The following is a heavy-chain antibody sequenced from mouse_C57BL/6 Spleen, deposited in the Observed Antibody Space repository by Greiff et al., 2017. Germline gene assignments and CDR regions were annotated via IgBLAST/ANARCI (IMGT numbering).Heavy chain of an antibody. CDR1: GYTFTNYW. CDR2: LYPGGGYT. Sequence: QVQLKQSGAELVRPGTSVKMSCKASGYTFTNYWIGWAKQRPGHGLEWIGYLYPGGGYTNYNEKFKGKATLTADKSSSTAYMQFSSLTSEDSAIYYCARNDYGYAMDYWGQGTSVTVSS. V-gene: IGHV1-63*01. CDR3: ARNDYGYAMDY. D-gene: IGHD2-4*01. J-gene: IGHJ4*01.